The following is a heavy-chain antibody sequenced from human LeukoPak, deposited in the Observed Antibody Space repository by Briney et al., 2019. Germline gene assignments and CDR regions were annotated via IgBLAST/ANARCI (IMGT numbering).Heavy chain of an antibody. CDR2: ISGSSSNV. V-gene: IGHV3-48*03. J-gene: IGHJ4*02. CDR3: ARGFRDTAMFLDY. D-gene: IGHD5-18*01. Sequence: GGSLRLSCAASGFTFSSYEMNWVRQAPGKGLEWISAISGSSSNVYYAASVRGRFTISRGNAENSLYLQLNTMRAEDTAVYYCARGFRDTAMFLDYWGQGTLVTVSS. CDR1: GFTFSSYE.